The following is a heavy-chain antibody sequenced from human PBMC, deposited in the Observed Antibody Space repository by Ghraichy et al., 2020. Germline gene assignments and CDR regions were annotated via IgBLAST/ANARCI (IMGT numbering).Heavy chain of an antibody. J-gene: IGHJ3*02. Sequence: LNISCAVYGGSFSGYYWSWIRQPPGKGLEWIGEINHSGSTNYNPSLKSRVTISVDTSKNQFSLKLSSVTAADTAVYYCARGRARYCSSTSCPKVYAFDIWGQGTMVTVSS. CDR1: GGSFSGYY. D-gene: IGHD2-2*01. CDR3: ARGRARYCSSTSCPKVYAFDI. CDR2: INHSGST. V-gene: IGHV4-34*01.